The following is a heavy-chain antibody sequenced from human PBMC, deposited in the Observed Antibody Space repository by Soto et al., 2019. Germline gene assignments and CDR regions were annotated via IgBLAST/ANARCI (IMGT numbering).Heavy chain of an antibody. J-gene: IGHJ4*02. CDR2: IIPILGIA. CDR1: GGTFSSYT. Sequence: ASVKVSCKASGGTFSSYTISWVRQAPGQGLEWMGRIIPILGIANYAQKFQGRVTITADKSTSTAYMELSSLRSEDTAVYYCARVAGGDCTNGVCYFGWEFDYWGQGTLVTVSS. CDR3: ARVAGGDCTNGVCYFGWEFDY. D-gene: IGHD2-8*01. V-gene: IGHV1-69*02.